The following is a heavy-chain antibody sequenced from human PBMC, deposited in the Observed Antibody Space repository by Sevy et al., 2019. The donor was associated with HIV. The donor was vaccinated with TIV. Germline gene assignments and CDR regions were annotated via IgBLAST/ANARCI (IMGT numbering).Heavy chain of an antibody. Sequence: GGSLRLSCAASGFTFSSYGMHWVRQAPGKGLEWVAVISYDGSNKYYSDSVKGRFTISRDNAKNTLYLQMNSLRAEDTAVYYCAKDGYDILTGDQGGGAWFDPWGQGTLVTVSS. D-gene: IGHD3-9*01. CDR1: GFTFSSYG. V-gene: IGHV3-30*18. J-gene: IGHJ5*02. CDR3: AKDGYDILTGDQGGGAWFDP. CDR2: ISYDGSNK.